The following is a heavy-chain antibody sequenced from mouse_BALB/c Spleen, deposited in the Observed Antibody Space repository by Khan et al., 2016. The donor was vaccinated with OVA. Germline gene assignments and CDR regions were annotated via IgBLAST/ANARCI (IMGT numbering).Heavy chain of an antibody. Sequence: DVHLVESGGGLVQPGGSRKLSCVASGFTFSSFGMHWVRQAPEKGLEWVAYIIGDSSTIYYTDTVMGRFSISRDNPKNTLFLQMASLRSEDMAMYYCARSYFYGYYFDQWGQGTTLTVSS. V-gene: IGHV5-17*02. CDR3: ARSYFYGYYFDQ. D-gene: IGHD1-1*01. CDR1: GFTFSSFG. J-gene: IGHJ2*01. CDR2: IIGDSSTI.